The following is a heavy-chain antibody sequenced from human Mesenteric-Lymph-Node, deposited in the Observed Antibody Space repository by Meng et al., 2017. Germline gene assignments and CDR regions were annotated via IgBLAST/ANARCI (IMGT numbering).Heavy chain of an antibody. CDR2: ISSGDSDT. J-gene: IGHJ3*02. D-gene: IGHD3-22*01. Sequence: GESLKISCECTGYIFTSHWIAWVRQMPGKGLEWMGMISSGDSDTRYSPSFQGQVTISADKSISTAYLQWSSLKASDTAMYYCARQHYYDSSGYYYVSRSAFDIWGQGTMVTVSS. CDR1: GYIFTSHW. V-gene: IGHV5-51*01. CDR3: ARQHYYDSSGYYYVSRSAFDI.